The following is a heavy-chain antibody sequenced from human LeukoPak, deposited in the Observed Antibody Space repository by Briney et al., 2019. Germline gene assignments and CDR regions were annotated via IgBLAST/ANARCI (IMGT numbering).Heavy chain of an antibody. CDR2: INWNGGST. CDR1: GFTFDDYG. CDR3: ARDNYYGSGSYAYYYGMDV. V-gene: IGHV3-20*04. D-gene: IGHD3-10*01. J-gene: IGHJ6*02. Sequence: GGSLRLSCAASGFTFDDYGMSWVRQAPGKGLEAVSGINWNGGSTGYADSVKGRFTISRDNAKTSLYLQMNSLKAEDTALYYCARDNYYGSGSYAYYYGMDVWGQGTTVTVSS.